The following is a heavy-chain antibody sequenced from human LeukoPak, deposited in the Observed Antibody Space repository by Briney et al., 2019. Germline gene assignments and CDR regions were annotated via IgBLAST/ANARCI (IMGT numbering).Heavy chain of an antibody. CDR2: ISSSSSYI. J-gene: IGHJ4*02. CDR3: ARDPYGGYFFDH. CDR1: GFTFSSYS. Sequence: PGGSLRLSCAASGFTFSSYSMNWVRQAPGKGLEWVSSISSSSSYIYYADSVKGRFTISRDNAKNSLYLQMNSLRAEDTAVYYCARDPYGGYFFDHWGRGILVTVSS. D-gene: IGHD5-12*01. V-gene: IGHV3-21*01.